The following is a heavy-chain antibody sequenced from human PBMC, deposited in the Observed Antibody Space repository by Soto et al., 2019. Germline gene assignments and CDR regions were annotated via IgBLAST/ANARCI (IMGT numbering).Heavy chain of an antibody. CDR1: GGTFSSYA. Sequence: SVNGSCKTSGGTFSSYAIGWVRQAPGQGLEWMGGIIPIFGTANYAQKFQGRVTITADESTSTAYMELSSLRSEDTAVYYCARASIAARSSYNWFDPWGQGTLVTVSS. V-gene: IGHV1-69*13. J-gene: IGHJ5*02. CDR3: ARASIAARSSYNWFDP. CDR2: IIPIFGTA. D-gene: IGHD6-6*01.